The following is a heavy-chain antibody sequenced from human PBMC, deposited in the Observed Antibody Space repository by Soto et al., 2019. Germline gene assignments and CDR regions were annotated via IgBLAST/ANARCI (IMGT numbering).Heavy chain of an antibody. CDR3: AKEITTIHSNWFDP. CDR2: IYYSGST. D-gene: IGHD5-12*01. V-gene: IGHV4-59*01. J-gene: IGHJ5*02. CDR1: GGSISSYY. Sequence: SETLSLTCTVSGGSISSYYWSWIRQPPGKGLEWIGYIYYSGSTNYNPSLKSRVTISVDTSKNQFSLNLSSVTAADTAIYYCAKEITTIHSNWFDPWGLGTLVTVSS.